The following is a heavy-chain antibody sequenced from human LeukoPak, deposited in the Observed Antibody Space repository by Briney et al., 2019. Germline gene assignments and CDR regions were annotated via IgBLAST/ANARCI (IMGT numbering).Heavy chain of an antibody. Sequence: ASVKVSCKASGYTFTKYYMHWVRQAPGQGLEWMGIINPTGGSTNYAQKFQGRVTMTRDMSTTTVYMDLNSLKSEDTAVYYCARDNSVGDIAWWFDPWGQGTLVTVSS. D-gene: IGHD3-16*02. J-gene: IGHJ5*02. CDR2: INPTGGST. CDR3: ARDNSVGDIAWWFDP. V-gene: IGHV1-46*01. CDR1: GYTFTKYY.